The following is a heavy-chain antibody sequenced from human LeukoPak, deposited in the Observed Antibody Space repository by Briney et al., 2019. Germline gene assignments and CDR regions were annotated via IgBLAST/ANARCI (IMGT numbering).Heavy chain of an antibody. D-gene: IGHD3-3*01. CDR3: AKDLRAFGVVSFEY. CDR2: ISGTGGST. J-gene: IGHJ4*02. Sequence: GGSLRLSCAASGFTFSYYAMSWVRQAPGKGLEWVSAISGTGGSTYYADSVKGRFTISRGNSKNTLYLQMNSLRAEDTAVYYCAKDLRAFGVVSFEYWGQGTLVTASS. V-gene: IGHV3-23*01. CDR1: GFTFSYYA.